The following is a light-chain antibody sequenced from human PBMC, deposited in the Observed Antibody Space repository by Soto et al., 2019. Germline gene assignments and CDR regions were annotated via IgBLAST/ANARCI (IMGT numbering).Light chain of an antibody. V-gene: IGKV3-15*01. CDR2: SAS. Sequence: EIVMTQSPATLSVSPVERATLSCRASQSISTELAWYQQKPGQPPRLLIYSASTRATGVPARFTGSGSGSEFTLTISGLQSEDFAVYYCQQGHNWPLTFGQGPRLEI. CDR3: QQGHNWPLT. J-gene: IGKJ2*01. CDR1: QSISTE.